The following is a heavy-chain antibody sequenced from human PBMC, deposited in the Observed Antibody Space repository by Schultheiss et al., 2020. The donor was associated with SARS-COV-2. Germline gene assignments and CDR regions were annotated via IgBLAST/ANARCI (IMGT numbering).Heavy chain of an antibody. CDR3: ARDSQTVLRFFHPPEAWFDP. CDR1: GGSISSGGYY. J-gene: IGHJ5*02. V-gene: IGHV4-31*03. Sequence: SETLSLTCTVSGGSISSGGYYWSWIRQHPGKGLEWIGYIYYSGSTYYNPSLKSRVTMSVDTSKNQFSLKLSSVTAADTAVYYCARDSQTVLRFFHPPEAWFDPWGQGTLVTVSS. D-gene: IGHD3-3*01. CDR2: IYYSGST.